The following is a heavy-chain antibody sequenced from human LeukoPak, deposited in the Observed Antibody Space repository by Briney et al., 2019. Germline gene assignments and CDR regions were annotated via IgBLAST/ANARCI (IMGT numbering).Heavy chain of an antibody. V-gene: IGHV3-21*01. J-gene: IGHJ6*02. Sequence: GGPLRLSCAASGFTFSSYSMNWVRQAPGKGLEWVSSISSSSSYIYYADSVKGRFTISRDNSKNTLYLQMNSLRAEDTAVYYCARGPEPHNWYSSSWSYYYYYGMDVWGQGTTVTVS. D-gene: IGHD6-13*01. CDR3: ARGPEPHNWYSSSWSYYYYYGMDV. CDR1: GFTFSSYS. CDR2: ISSSSSYI.